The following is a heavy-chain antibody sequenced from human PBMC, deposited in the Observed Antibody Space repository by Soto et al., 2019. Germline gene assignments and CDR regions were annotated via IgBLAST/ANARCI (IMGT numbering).Heavy chain of an antibody. CDR2: IIPIFGTA. V-gene: IGHV1-69*01. J-gene: IGHJ4*02. CDR1: VGTFSSYA. Sequence: QVQLVQSGAEVKKPGSSVKISCKASVGTFSSYAISWVRQAPGQGLEWMGGIIPIFGTANYAQKFQGRVTSNADEYTSTAYMELSSRRSEDTAVYYCAREKDSSGWYRWINTFYYWGQGSLVTVSS. D-gene: IGHD6-19*01. CDR3: AREKDSSGWYRWINTFYY.